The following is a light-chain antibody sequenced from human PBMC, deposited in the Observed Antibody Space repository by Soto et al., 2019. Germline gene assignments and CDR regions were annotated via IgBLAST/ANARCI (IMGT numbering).Light chain of an antibody. Sequence: IVLTQSPGTLSLSPGERATLSCKASQSVGSSYLAWYQQKPGQAHRLLIYGASSRATGIPDRFSGSGSGTDFTLTISRLEPEDFAVYYCQQYKNWPPITFGQGTQLEIK. CDR1: QSVGSSY. CDR3: QQYKNWPPIT. V-gene: IGKV3-20*01. J-gene: IGKJ5*01. CDR2: GAS.